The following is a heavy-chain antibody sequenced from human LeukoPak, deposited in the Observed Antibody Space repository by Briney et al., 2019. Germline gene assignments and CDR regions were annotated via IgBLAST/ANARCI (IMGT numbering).Heavy chain of an antibody. CDR3: VKDFCRGGNCPFPFFDS. Sequence: GGSLRLSCVASGSTISGHAMSWVRQAPAKGLEWVSITVAGYSETHYADSVRGRFTISRDDSSNTLSLEMNSLRADDTGTYYCVKDFCRGGNCPFPFFDSWGQGTVVTVSS. V-gene: IGHV3-23*01. D-gene: IGHD4-23*01. J-gene: IGHJ4*02. CDR2: TVAGYSET. CDR1: GSTISGHA.